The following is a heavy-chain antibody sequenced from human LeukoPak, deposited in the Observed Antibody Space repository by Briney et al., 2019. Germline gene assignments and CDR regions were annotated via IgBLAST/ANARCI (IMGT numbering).Heavy chain of an antibody. V-gene: IGHV3-23*01. CDR3: AKRGVVIRVILVGFHKEAYYFES. J-gene: IGHJ4*02. CDR2: ISDSGGNT. Sequence: GGSLRLSCAASGFTFSSYGMSWVRQAPGKGLEWVAGISDSGGNTKYADSVKGRFTISRDNPKNTLYLQMNSLRAEDTAVYFCAKRGVVIRVILVGFHKEAYYFESWGQGALVTVSS. D-gene: IGHD3/OR15-3a*01. CDR1: GFTFSSYG.